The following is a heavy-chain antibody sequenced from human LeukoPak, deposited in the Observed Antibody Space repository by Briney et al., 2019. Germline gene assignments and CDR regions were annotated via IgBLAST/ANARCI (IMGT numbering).Heavy chain of an antibody. Sequence: GGSLRLSCAASGFTFSSYAMSWVRQASGKGLEWVGRIRSKANSYATAYAASVKGRFTISRDDSKNTAYLQMNSLKTEDTAVYYCTRHVGDGYNSWGQGTLVTVSS. CDR2: IRSKANSYAT. J-gene: IGHJ5*02. D-gene: IGHD5-24*01. CDR1: GFTFSSYA. V-gene: IGHV3-73*01. CDR3: TRHVGDGYNS.